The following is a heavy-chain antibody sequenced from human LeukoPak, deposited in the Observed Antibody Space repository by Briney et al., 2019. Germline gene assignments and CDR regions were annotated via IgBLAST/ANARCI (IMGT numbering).Heavy chain of an antibody. CDR3: ARHGRANGLDI. Sequence: SETLSLTCTVSGGSISSYYWSWIRQPPGKVLEWIGYIYYSGSTNYNPSLKSRVTISVDTSKNQFSLKLNSMTAADTAVYYCARHGRANGLDIWGQGTMVTVSS. D-gene: IGHD2-8*01. J-gene: IGHJ3*02. CDR1: GGSISSYY. CDR2: IYYSGST. V-gene: IGHV4-59*08.